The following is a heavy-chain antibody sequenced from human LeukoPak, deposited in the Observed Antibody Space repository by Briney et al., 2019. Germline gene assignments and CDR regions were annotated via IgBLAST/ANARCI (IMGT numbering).Heavy chain of an antibody. Sequence: PGGSLRLSCAASGFSFNSYGMHWVRQAPGKGLEWVAFIRYDGSNKSYADSVKGRFTISRDNAKNSLYLQMNSLRAEDTAVYYCARDYGGSSPFDYWGQGTLVTVSS. CDR3: ARDYGGSSPFDY. J-gene: IGHJ4*02. CDR2: IRYDGSNK. D-gene: IGHD4-23*01. CDR1: GFSFNSYG. V-gene: IGHV3-30*02.